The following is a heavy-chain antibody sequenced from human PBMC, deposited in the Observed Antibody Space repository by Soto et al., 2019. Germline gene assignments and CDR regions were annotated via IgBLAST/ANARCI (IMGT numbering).Heavy chain of an antibody. CDR1: GDSTTNSNW. J-gene: IGHJ2*01. CDR3: ARRIYGYWYFDR. CDR2: VHYSGST. Sequence: QVQLQESGPGLVRPSETLSLTCAVSGDSTTNSNWWSGVRQPPGKGLEWIGEVHYSGSTNYNPSLKSRVTISLDTSKNQFSLKLISVTAADTAMYYRARRIYGYWYFDRWGRGTLVTVTS. V-gene: IGHV4-4*02. D-gene: IGHD3-16*01.